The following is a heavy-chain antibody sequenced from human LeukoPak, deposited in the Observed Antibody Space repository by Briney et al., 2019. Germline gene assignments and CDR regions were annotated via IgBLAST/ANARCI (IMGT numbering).Heavy chain of an antibody. CDR3: AKPLEKGYHYYGMDV. CDR2: ISWNSGSI. J-gene: IGHJ6*02. Sequence: PGRSLRLSCAASGFTFDDYAMHWVRQAPGKGLEWVSGISWNSGSIGYADSVKGRFTISRDNAKNSLYLQMNSLRAEDTALYYCAKPLEKGYHYYGMDVWGQGTTVTVSS. CDR1: GFTFDDYA. V-gene: IGHV3-9*01.